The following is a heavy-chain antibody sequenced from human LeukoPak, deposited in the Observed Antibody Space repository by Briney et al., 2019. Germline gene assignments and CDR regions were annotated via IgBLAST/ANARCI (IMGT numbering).Heavy chain of an antibody. CDR3: ARVSSYDSSGYHFDY. CDR1: GFTFSSYE. Sequence: GGSLRLSCAASGFTFSSYEMNWVRQAPGKGLEWVSYISSSGSTIYYADSVKGRFTNSRDNAKNSLYLQMNSLRAEDTAVYYCARVSSYDSSGYHFDYWGQGTLVTVSS. J-gene: IGHJ4*02. D-gene: IGHD3-22*01. CDR2: ISSSGSTI. V-gene: IGHV3-48*03.